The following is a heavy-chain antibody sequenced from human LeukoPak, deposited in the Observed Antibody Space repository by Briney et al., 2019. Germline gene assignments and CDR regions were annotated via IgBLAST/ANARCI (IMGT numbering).Heavy chain of an antibody. V-gene: IGHV4-59*01. J-gene: IGHJ3*02. CDR1: GGSISGYY. Sequence: SETLSLTCTVSGGSISGYYWSWIRQPPGKGLEWIGYIYYSGSTNYNPSLKSRVTISVDTSKNQFSLKLSSVTAADTAVYYCAKMTTVTSDAFDIWGQGTMVTVSS. CDR2: IYYSGST. CDR3: AKMTTVTSDAFDI. D-gene: IGHD4-17*01.